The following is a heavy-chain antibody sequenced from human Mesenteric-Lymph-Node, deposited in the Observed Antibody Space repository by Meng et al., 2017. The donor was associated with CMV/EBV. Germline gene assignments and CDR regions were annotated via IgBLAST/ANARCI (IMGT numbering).Heavy chain of an antibody. Sequence: GESLKISCAASGFTFSSYEMNWVRQAPGKGLEWVAVIWYDGSNKNYADSVKGRFTISRDHSTSTLYLQMNSLRAEDTAVYYCAKDSSRSTWYGPDYYYGMDVWGQGTTVTVSS. CDR2: IWYDGSNK. CDR1: GFTFSSYE. CDR3: AKDSSRSTWYGPDYYYGMDV. V-gene: IGHV3-33*06. D-gene: IGHD6-13*01. J-gene: IGHJ6*02.